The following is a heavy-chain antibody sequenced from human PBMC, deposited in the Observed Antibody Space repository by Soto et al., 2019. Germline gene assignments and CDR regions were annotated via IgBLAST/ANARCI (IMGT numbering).Heavy chain of an antibody. CDR1: GFTFSSYG. Sequence: GGSLRLSCAASGFTFSSYGMHWVRQAPGKGLEWVAVISYDGSNKYYADSVKGRFTISRDNSKNTLYLQMNSLRAEDTAVYYCAKDGKALITMVRIVYGMDVWGQGTTVTVSS. J-gene: IGHJ6*02. CDR2: ISYDGSNK. CDR3: AKDGKALITMVRIVYGMDV. D-gene: IGHD3-10*01. V-gene: IGHV3-30*18.